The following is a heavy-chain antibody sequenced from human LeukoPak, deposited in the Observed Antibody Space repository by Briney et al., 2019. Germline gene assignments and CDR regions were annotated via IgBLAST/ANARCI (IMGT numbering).Heavy chain of an antibody. CDR1: GFTFSSYG. D-gene: IGHD6-19*01. Sequence: GRSLRLSCAASGFTFSSYGMHWVRQAPGKGLEWVAVISYDGSNKYYADSVEGRFTISRGNSKNTLYLQMNSLRAEDTAVYYCARDSSGFVWGQGTLVTVSS. V-gene: IGHV3-30*03. CDR2: ISYDGSNK. CDR3: ARDSSGFV. J-gene: IGHJ4*02.